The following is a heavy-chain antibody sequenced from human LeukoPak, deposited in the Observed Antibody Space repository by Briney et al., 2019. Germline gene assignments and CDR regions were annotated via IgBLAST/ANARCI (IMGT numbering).Heavy chain of an antibody. CDR3: AKSNSPKLWFGELAPDY. D-gene: IGHD3-10*01. CDR1: GFTFSSYA. J-gene: IGHJ4*02. V-gene: IGHV3-23*01. Sequence: GGSLRLSCAASGFTFSSYAMSWVRQAPGKGLEWVSAISGSGGSTYYADSVKGRFTISRDNSKNTLYLQMNSLRAEDTAVYYCAKSNSPKLWFGELAPDYWGQGTLVTVSS. CDR2: ISGSGGST.